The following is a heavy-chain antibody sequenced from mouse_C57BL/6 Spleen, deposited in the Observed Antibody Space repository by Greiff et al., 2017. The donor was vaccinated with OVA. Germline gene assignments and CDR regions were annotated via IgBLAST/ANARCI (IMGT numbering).Heavy chain of an antibody. D-gene: IGHD2-2*01. Sequence: VKLQESGAELARPGASVKLSCKASGYTFTSYGISWVKQRTGQGLEWIGEIYPRSGNTYYNEKFKGKATLTADKSSSTAYMELRSLTSEDSAVYFCARKGLDWYFDVWGTGTTVTVSS. J-gene: IGHJ1*03. CDR3: ARKGLDWYFDV. CDR1: GYTFTSYG. CDR2: IYPRSGNT. V-gene: IGHV1-81*01.